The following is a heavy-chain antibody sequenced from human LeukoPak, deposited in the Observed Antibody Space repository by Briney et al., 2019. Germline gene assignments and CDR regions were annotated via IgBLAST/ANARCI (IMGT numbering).Heavy chain of an antibody. CDR1: GGSISSSSYY. V-gene: IGHV4-39*01. CDR3: ATTYFDILASVY. Sequence: KPSETLSLTCTVSGGSISSSSYYWGWIRQPPGKWVEWIGSIYYSGSTYYNPSLKSRVTISINTSKNQFSLKLSSVTAADTAVYYCATTYFDILASVYWGQGTLVTVSS. CDR2: IYYSGST. J-gene: IGHJ4*02. D-gene: IGHD3-9*01.